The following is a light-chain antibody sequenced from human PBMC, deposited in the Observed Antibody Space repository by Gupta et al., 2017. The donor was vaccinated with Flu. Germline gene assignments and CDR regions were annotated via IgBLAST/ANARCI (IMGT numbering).Light chain of an antibody. CDR2: EGS. CDR1: SSDVGGDNY. J-gene: IGLJ3*02. Sequence: SLTISCTGTSSDVGGDNYVSWYQQHPGKAPKLMIYEGSKRPSGVPDRFSGSKSGNTASLTVSGLQAEDEADYYCSSYAGSNNLVFGGGTKLTVL. V-gene: IGLV2-8*01. CDR3: SSYAGSNNLV.